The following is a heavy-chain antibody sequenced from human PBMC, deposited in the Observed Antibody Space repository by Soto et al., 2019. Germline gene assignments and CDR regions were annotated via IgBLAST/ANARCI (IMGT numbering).Heavy chain of an antibody. CDR3: AKDKKVDFWSGYYIDY. J-gene: IGHJ4*02. Sequence: EVQLVESGGGLVQPGRSLRLSCAASGFTFDDYAMHWVRQAPGKGLEWVSGISWNSGSIGYADSVKGRFTISRDNAKNSLYLQMNSLRAEDTALYYCAKDKKVDFWSGYYIDYWGQGTLDTVSS. D-gene: IGHD3-3*01. V-gene: IGHV3-9*01. CDR1: GFTFDDYA. CDR2: ISWNSGSI.